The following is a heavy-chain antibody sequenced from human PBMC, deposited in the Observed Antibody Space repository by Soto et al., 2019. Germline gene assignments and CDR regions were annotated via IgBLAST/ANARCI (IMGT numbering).Heavy chain of an antibody. V-gene: IGHV3-15*01. CDR2: IRSKTDGGTT. Sequence: GGSLRLSCAASGISFSNAWMNWIRQAPGKGLEYIGRIRSKTDGGTTEYAAPVEGRFTVSRDDSKNTLYLQMSGLKTEDTAVYYCSTTRPGTNVFDNWGQGTLVTVSS. CDR1: GISFSNAW. D-gene: IGHD1-1*01. J-gene: IGHJ3*02. CDR3: STTRPGTNVFDN.